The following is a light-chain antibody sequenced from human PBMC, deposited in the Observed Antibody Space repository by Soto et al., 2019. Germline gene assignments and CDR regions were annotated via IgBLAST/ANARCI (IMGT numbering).Light chain of an antibody. CDR1: QSVRSSH. CDR2: GAS. V-gene: IGKV3-20*01. J-gene: IGKJ4*01. CDR3: QHYDNSPPT. Sequence: EIVLTQSPGTLSLSPGXRATLSCRASQSVRSSHLAWYQQKPGQAPRLLIYGASSRATGIPDRFSGSGSGTDFTLTISRLEPEDFAVYFCQHYDNSPPTFGGGTKVDIK.